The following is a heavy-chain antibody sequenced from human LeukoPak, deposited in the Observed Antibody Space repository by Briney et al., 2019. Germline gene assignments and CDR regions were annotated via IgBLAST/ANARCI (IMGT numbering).Heavy chain of an antibody. V-gene: IGHV1-2*02. CDR1: GYTFTGYY. Sequence: GASVKVSCKASGYTFTGYYIHWVRQAPGHGVEWMGWFNPYRGDRNYAPKSQGRVTMTRDTAISTTYMELSRLTSDDTAVYFCVRSGGAAAGMNWFDPWGQGTLVTVSS. CDR2: FNPYRGDR. J-gene: IGHJ5*02. CDR3: VRSGGAAAGMNWFDP. D-gene: IGHD6-13*01.